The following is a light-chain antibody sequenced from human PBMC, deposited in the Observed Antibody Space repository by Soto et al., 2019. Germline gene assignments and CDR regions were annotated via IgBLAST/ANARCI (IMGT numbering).Light chain of an antibody. J-gene: IGLJ1*01. V-gene: IGLV2-14*01. CDR2: EVS. Sequence: QSVLTQPASVSGSPGQSITISCTGTSSDVGGYNYVSWYQQYPGKAPKLMIYEVSNRPSGVSNRFSGSKSGNTASLTISGLQTEDEADYYCSSYTSGSTYVFGTGTKVTVL. CDR1: SSDVGGYNY. CDR3: SSYTSGSTYV.